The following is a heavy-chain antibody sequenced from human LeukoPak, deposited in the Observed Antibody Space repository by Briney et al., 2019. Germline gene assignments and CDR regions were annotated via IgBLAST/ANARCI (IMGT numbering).Heavy chain of an antibody. D-gene: IGHD3-3*01. CDR2: ISAYNGNT. Sequence: GASVKVSCKASGYTFTSYGISWVRQAPGQGLEWMGWISAYNGNTNYAQKLQGRVTMTTDTSTSTAYMDLRTLRSGDTAVYYCARVDAREPITIFVPTRGNWFDPWGQGTLVTVSS. CDR3: ARVDAREPITIFVPTRGNWFDP. CDR1: GYTFTSYG. J-gene: IGHJ5*02. V-gene: IGHV1-18*01.